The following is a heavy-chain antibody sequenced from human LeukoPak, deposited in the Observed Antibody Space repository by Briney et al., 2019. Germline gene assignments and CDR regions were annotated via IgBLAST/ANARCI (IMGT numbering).Heavy chain of an antibody. J-gene: IGHJ4*02. CDR2: IKSKTDSGTT. Sequence: GGSLRLSCAASGFTFSNAWMSWVRQAPGKGLEWVGRIKSKTDSGTTDYAAPVKGRFTISRDDSKNTLYLQMNSLKTEDTAVYYCTHSSGWYGIYFDYWGQGTLVTASS. CDR1: GFTFSNAW. CDR3: THSSGWYGIYFDY. V-gene: IGHV3-15*01. D-gene: IGHD6-19*01.